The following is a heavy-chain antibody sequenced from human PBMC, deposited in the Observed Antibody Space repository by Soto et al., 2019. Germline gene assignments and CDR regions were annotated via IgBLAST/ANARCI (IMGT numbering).Heavy chain of an antibody. CDR2: IIPIFGTA. CDR3: ATKDAATYYYGMDV. V-gene: IGHV1-69*13. J-gene: IGHJ6*02. CDR1: GGTFSSYA. D-gene: IGHD1-26*01. Sequence: SVKVSCKASGGTFSSYAISWVRQAPGQGLEWMGGIIPIFGTANYAQKFQDRVTITADESTSTAYMELSSLRSEDTAVYYCATKDAATYYYGMDVWGQGTTVTVSS.